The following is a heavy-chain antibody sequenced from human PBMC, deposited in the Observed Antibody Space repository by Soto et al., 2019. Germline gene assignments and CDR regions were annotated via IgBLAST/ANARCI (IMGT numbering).Heavy chain of an antibody. CDR2: IWYDGSNK. Sequence: QVQLVESGGGVVQPGRSLRLSCAASGFTFSSYGMHWVRQAPGKGLEWVAVIWYDGSNKYYADSVKGRFTISRDNSKNTLYVQMIRLRDQDTAVYYCARDKARFGELWAIGLDYWGQGTLVTVSS. CDR1: GFTFSSYG. V-gene: IGHV3-33*01. CDR3: ARDKARFGELWAIGLDY. D-gene: IGHD3-10*01. J-gene: IGHJ4*02.